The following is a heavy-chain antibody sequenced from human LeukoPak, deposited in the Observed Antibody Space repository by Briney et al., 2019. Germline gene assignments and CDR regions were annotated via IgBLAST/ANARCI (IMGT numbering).Heavy chain of an antibody. V-gene: IGHV1-18*01. CDR2: ISAYNGNT. D-gene: IGHD3-16*01. CDR3: VRDDPTRWGIVHLDI. CDR1: GYTFTSYG. J-gene: IGHJ3*02. Sequence: ASVKVSCKASGYTFTSYGISWVRQAPGQGLESMGWISAYNGNTNYAQKLQGRVTMTTDTSTSTAYMELRSLRSDDTAVYYCVRDDPTRWGIVHLDIWGQGTMVTVSS.